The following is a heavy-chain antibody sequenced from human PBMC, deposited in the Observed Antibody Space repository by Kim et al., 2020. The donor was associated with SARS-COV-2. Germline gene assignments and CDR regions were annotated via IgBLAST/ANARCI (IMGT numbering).Heavy chain of an antibody. CDR2: IYYSGST. D-gene: IGHD3-10*01. V-gene: IGHV4-39*01. CDR3: ARLVGGYYGSGSHFDY. CDR1: GGSISSSSYY. J-gene: IGHJ4*02. Sequence: SETLSLTCTVSGGSISSSSYYWGWIRQPPGKGLEWIGSIYYSGSTYYNPSLKSRVTISVDTSKNQFSLKLSSVTAADTAVYYCARLVGGYYGSGSHFDYWGQGTLVTVSS.